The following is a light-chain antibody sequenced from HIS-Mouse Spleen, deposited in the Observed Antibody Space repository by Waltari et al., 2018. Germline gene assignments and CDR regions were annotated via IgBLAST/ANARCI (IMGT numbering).Light chain of an antibody. Sequence: QSALTQPASVSGSPGQSITISCTGTSRDVGGCHYVPCYQQHPGKAPKLMIYEGSKRPSGVSNRFSGSKSGNTASLTISGLQAEDEADYYCCSYAGSSTWVFGGGTKLTVL. CDR2: EGS. V-gene: IGLV2-23*01. CDR3: CSYAGSSTWV. J-gene: IGLJ3*02. CDR1: SRDVGGCHY.